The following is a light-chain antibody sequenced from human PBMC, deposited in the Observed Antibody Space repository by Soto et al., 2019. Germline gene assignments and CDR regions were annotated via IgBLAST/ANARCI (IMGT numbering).Light chain of an antibody. CDR3: GSWDSSLSAYV. Sequence: QSVMTQPPSVSASPGQKVTISCSGSSSNIGGNSVSWYQQLPGTAPKLLIYDDNKRTSGIPDRFSGSKSGTSATLGITGSQTGDEADYYCGSWDSSLSAYVFGSGTQLTVL. V-gene: IGLV1-51*01. J-gene: IGLJ7*01. CDR1: SSNIGGNS. CDR2: DDN.